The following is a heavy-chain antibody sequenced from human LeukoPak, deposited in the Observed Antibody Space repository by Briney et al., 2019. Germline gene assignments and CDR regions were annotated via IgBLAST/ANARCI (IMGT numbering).Heavy chain of an antibody. CDR3: ARGLPLRWYDILTGYKLSRLNYYMDV. V-gene: IGHV3-21*01. Sequence: PGGSLRLSCAASGFTFSTYSMNWVRQAPGKGLEWVSSISSSSSYIYYADSVKGRFTISRDNAKNSLYLQMNSLRAEDTAVYYCARGLPLRWYDILTGYKLSRLNYYMDVWGKGTTVTVSS. J-gene: IGHJ6*03. D-gene: IGHD3-9*01. CDR1: GFTFSTYS. CDR2: ISSSSSYI.